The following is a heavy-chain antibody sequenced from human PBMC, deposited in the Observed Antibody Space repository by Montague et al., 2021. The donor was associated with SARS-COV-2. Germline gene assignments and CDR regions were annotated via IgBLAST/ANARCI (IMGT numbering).Heavy chain of an antibody. CDR3: ARGSGCSGGSCYCEWDPNYYYGMDV. CDR2: INHSGST. D-gene: IGHD2-15*01. J-gene: IGHJ6*02. V-gene: IGHV4-34*01. CDR1: GGSFSGYY. Sequence: SETLSLTCAVYGGSFSGYYWSWIGQPPGKGLEWIGEINHSGSTNYNPSLKSRVTISVDTSKNQFSLKLSSVTAADTAVYYCARGSGCSGGSCYCEWDPNYYYGMDVWGQGTTVTVSS.